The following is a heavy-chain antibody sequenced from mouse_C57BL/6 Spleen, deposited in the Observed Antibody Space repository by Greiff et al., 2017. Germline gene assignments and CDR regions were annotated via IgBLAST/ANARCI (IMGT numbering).Heavy chain of an antibody. CDR1: GFTFSGYG. J-gene: IGHJ3*01. CDR2: ISSGGSYT. D-gene: IGHD2-3*01. CDR3: ARHYDGYSCFAY. Sequence: EVMLVESGGDLVKPGGSLKLSCAASGFTFSGYGMSWVRQTPDKRLEWVATISSGGSYTYYPDSVKGRITISRENAKNTLYLQMSSLKSEDTAMYYCARHYDGYSCFAYWGQGTLVTVSA. V-gene: IGHV5-6*02.